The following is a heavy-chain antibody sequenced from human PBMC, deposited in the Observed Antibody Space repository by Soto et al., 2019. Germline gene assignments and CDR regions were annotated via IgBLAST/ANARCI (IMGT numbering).Heavy chain of an antibody. J-gene: IGHJ6*03. CDR1: GFTFSSYS. CDR2: ISSSSSTI. CDR3: ARVHIYYYYTDV. V-gene: IGHV3-48*01. Sequence: EVQLVESGGGLVQPGGSLRLSCAASGFTFSSYSMNWVRQAPGKGLEWVSYISSSSSTIYYADSVKGRFTISRDNAKNSLYLQMNSLRAEDTAVYYCARVHIYYYYTDVWGKGTTVTVSS.